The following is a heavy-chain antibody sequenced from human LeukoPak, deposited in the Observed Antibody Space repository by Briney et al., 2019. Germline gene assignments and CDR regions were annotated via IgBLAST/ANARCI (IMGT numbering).Heavy chain of an antibody. J-gene: IGHJ4*02. CDR2: IIPIFGTA. CDR1: GGTFSSYA. Sequence: SVKVSCKASGGTFSSYAISWVRQAPGQGLEWMGGIIPIFGTANYAQRFQGRVTITADKSTSTAYMELSSLRSEDTAVYYCARGGGTYYYDSSGYLSYWGQGTLVTVSS. V-gene: IGHV1-69*06. CDR3: ARGGGTYYYDSSGYLSY. D-gene: IGHD3-22*01.